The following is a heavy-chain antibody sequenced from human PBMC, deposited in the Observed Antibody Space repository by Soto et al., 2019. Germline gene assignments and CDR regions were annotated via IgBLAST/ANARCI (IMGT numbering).Heavy chain of an antibody. CDR1: GGTITSGRSS. CDR3: VRESVASGPNYFDT. CDR2: IYHSGST. D-gene: IGHD6-6*01. Sequence: TLSLTCSVSGGTITSGRSSWNWIRQSPGKGLEWIAYIYHSGSTYYNPSLKSRVTISVDRSENQFSLKLTSVTAADTAVYYCVRESVASGPNYFDTWGPGTLVT. V-gene: IGHV4-30-2*06. J-gene: IGHJ5*02.